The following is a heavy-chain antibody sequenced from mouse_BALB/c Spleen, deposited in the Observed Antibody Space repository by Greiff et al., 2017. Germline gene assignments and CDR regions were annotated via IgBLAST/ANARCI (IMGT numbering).Heavy chain of an antibody. Sequence: EVQLVESGAELVKPGASVKLSCTASGFNFKDSYMHWVKQRPEQGLEWIGRIYPANGSTKYDPKFQGKATITADTSSNTAYLQLSSLTSADPAVYYCASSADVPWFAYWGQGTLVTVSA. V-gene: IGHV14-3*02. CDR3: ASSADVPWFAY. CDR1: GFNFKDSY. J-gene: IGHJ3*01. D-gene: IGHD2-3*01. CDR2: IYPANGST.